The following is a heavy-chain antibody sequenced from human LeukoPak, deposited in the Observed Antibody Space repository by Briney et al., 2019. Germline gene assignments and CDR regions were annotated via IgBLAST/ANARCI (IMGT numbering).Heavy chain of an antibody. V-gene: IGHV3-23*01. CDR1: GFTFSSYA. CDR3: AKAESSSWTYYFDY. D-gene: IGHD6-13*01. J-gene: IGHJ4*02. Sequence: GGSLRLSCAASGFTFSSYAMSWVRQAPGKGLEWVSVISAGGGSTHYANSVKGWFTISRDNSKNMLYLQMNSLRAEDTAVYYCAKAESSSWTYYFDYWGQGTLVTVSS. CDR2: ISAGGGST.